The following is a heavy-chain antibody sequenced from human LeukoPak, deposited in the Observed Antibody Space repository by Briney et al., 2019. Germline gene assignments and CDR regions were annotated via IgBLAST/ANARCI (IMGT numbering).Heavy chain of an antibody. CDR2: INHSGST. CDR1: GGSFSGYY. J-gene: IGHJ4*02. Sequence: PSETLSLTCAVYGGSFSGYYWSWIRQPPGKGLEWIGEINHSGSTNYNPSLKSRVTISVDTSKNQFSLKLNSVTAADTAVYYCAKTTYGGTVGYFDYWGQGTLVTVSS. D-gene: IGHD4/OR15-4a*01. CDR3: AKTTYGGTVGYFDY. V-gene: IGHV4-34*01.